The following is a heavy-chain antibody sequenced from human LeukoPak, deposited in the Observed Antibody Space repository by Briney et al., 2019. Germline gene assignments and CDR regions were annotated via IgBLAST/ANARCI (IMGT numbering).Heavy chain of an antibody. CDR1: GGSISSSSYY. J-gene: IGHJ3*02. CDR2: IYYSGST. V-gene: IGHV4-39*01. D-gene: IGHD2-15*01. CDR3: ARSLGDIVVVVGHAFDI. Sequence: SETLSLTCTVSGGSISSSSYYWGWIRQPPGKGLEWIGSIYYSGSTYYNPSLKSRVTISVDTSKNQFSLKLSSVTAADTAVYYCARSLGDIVVVVGHAFDIWGQETMVTVSS.